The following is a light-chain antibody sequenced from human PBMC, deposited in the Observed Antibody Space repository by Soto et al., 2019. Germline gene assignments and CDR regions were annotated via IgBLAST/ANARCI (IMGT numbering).Light chain of an antibody. CDR3: QQYASYSPWT. V-gene: IGKV1-5*01. J-gene: IGKJ1*01. CDR1: QSISSW. CDR2: DAS. Sequence: ELTQSTRALSASVGSIAIVTFRVSQSISSWLAWYQQKPGKAPKLLIYDASTLQSGVPSRYSGSGSGTDCTLTISNLQPDDFATYYCQQYASYSPWTFAEGTKVDI.